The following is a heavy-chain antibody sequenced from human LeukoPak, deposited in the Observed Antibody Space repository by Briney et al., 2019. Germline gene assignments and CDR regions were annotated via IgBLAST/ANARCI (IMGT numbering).Heavy chain of an antibody. CDR2: INHSGST. CDR3: ARASYLGYCSSTSCYIPNWFDP. V-gene: IGHV4-34*01. J-gene: IGHJ5*02. CDR1: GGSFSGYH. D-gene: IGHD2-2*01. Sequence: PSETLSLTCAVYGGSFSGYHWSWIRQPPGKGLEWIGEINHSGSTNYNPSLKSRVTISVDTSKNQFSLKLSSVTAADTAVYYCARASYLGYCSSTSCYIPNWFDPWGQGTLVTVSS.